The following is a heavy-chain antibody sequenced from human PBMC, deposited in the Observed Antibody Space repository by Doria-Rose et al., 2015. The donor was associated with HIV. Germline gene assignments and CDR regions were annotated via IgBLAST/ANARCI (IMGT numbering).Heavy chain of an antibody. J-gene: IGHJ4*02. D-gene: IGHD6-13*01. CDR3: ARIKSSRWYHKYYFDF. Sequence: QITLKESGPVLVKPIETLTLTCTVSGVSLSSPGMGVSRIRQPPGKALEWLANIFSDDERSYKTSLKSRLIISRGTSKSQVVLTMTDMDPVDTATYYCARIKSSRWYHKYYFDFWGQGTLVIVSA. V-gene: IGHV2-26*01. CDR2: IFSDDER. CDR1: GVSLSSPGMG.